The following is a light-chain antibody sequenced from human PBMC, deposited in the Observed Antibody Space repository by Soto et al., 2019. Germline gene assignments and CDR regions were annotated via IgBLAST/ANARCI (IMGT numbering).Light chain of an antibody. J-gene: IGLJ2*01. Sequence: QSVLTQPASVSGSPGQSITISCTGPSSDVGAYNYVSWYQQHPGKAPKLMIYDVSNRPSGVSNRFSGSKSGNTASLTISGLQAEDEADYYCYSYTTSSTRVFGGGTKLTVL. CDR2: DVS. V-gene: IGLV2-14*01. CDR1: SSDVGAYNY. CDR3: YSYTTSSTRV.